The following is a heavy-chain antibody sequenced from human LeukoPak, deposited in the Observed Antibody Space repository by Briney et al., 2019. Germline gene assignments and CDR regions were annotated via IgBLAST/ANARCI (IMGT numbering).Heavy chain of an antibody. CDR2: IYYSGST. Sequence: SETLSLTCTVSGGSISSSSYYWGWIRQPPGKGLEWIGSIYYSGSTYYNPSLKSRVTISVDTSKNQFSLKLSSVTAADTAVYYCARALSGSYLKSYDYWGQGTLVTVSS. J-gene: IGHJ4*02. D-gene: IGHD1-26*01. V-gene: IGHV4-39*07. CDR1: GGSISSSSYY. CDR3: ARALSGSYLKSYDY.